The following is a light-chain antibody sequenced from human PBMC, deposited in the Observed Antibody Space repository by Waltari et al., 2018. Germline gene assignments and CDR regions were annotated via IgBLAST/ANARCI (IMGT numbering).Light chain of an antibody. V-gene: IGLV2-14*03. CDR1: IRDVGGYKY. J-gene: IGLJ1*01. CDR2: DVV. Sequence: QSALTQPASVSGSPGQSINISCTGTIRDVGGYKYVSWYQQHPGDVPRLLIYDVVKRPSGVSSRFSGSKSDNAARLTISGLQAADEAHYYCSSVTSSSSFVFGSGTKVTV. CDR3: SSVTSSSSFV.